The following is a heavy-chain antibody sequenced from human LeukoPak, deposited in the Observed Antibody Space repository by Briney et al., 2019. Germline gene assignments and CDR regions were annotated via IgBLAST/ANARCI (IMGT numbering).Heavy chain of an antibody. V-gene: IGHV1-69*01. CDR3: ARESAAAPGRLPDY. D-gene: IGHD6-13*01. CDR2: IIPIFGTA. J-gene: IGHJ4*02. Sequence: ASVKVSCKASGGTFSSYAISWVRQAPGQGLEWMGGIIPIFGTANYAQKFQGRVTITADESTSTAYMELSSLRSEDTAVYYCARESAAAPGRLPDYWGQGTLVTVSS. CDR1: GGTFSSYA.